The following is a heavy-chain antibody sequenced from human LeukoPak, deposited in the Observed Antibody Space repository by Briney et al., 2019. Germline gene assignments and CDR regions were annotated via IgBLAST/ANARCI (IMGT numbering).Heavy chain of an antibody. CDR3: VKPYYYSTGSVN. Sequence: GWSVTQTRLSSGLIHRNQWWRWVGQPPGKGLDWVANINQDGSEKYYVDSVKGRFTISRDNAKNSLYLQMNSLRVDDTAVYYCVKPYYYSTGSVNWGQGALVTVSS. CDR2: INQDGSEK. D-gene: IGHD3-10*01. J-gene: IGHJ4*02. V-gene: IGHV3-7*01. CDR1: GLIHRNQW.